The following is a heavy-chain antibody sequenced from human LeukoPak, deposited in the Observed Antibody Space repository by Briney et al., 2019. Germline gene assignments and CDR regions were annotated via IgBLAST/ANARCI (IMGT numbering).Heavy chain of an antibody. CDR1: GYTFSSYG. CDR3: ARDLLVTSIVGATPRLYYYYYMDV. J-gene: IGHJ6*03. D-gene: IGHD1-26*01. Sequence: ASVKVSCKASGYTFSSYGISWVRQAPGQGLEWMGWISVYKGNTNYAQKLQGRVTMTTDTSTSTAYMELRSLRSDDTAVCYCARDLLVTSIVGATPRLYYYYYMDVWGKGTTVTVSS. CDR2: ISVYKGNT. V-gene: IGHV1-18*01.